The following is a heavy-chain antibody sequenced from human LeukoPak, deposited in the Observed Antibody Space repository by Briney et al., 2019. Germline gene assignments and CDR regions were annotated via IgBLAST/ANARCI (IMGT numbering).Heavy chain of an antibody. J-gene: IGHJ4*02. CDR2: INAHTGNP. Sequence: ASVKVSFKASGYTFNTYSINWVRQAPGQGPEWVGWINAHTGNPTYPQGFTGRFVFSLDTSVSTAYLQISSLRAEDTAVYYCAREVLRLDYWGQGTLVTVSS. CDR1: GYTFNTYS. V-gene: IGHV7-4-1*02. CDR3: AREVLRLDY.